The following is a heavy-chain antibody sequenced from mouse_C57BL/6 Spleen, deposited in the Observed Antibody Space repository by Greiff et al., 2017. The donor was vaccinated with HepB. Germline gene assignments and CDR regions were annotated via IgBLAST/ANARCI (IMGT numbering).Heavy chain of an antibody. D-gene: IGHD2-2*01. CDR3: TREEGYGYDGAWFAY. CDR2: ISSGGDYI. CDR1: GFTFSSYA. V-gene: IGHV5-9-1*02. J-gene: IGHJ3*01. Sequence: EVKLVESGEGLVKPGGSLKLSCAASGFTFSSYAMSWVRQTPEKRLEWVAYISSGGDYIYYADTVKGRFTISRDNARNTLYLQMSSLKSEDTAMYYCTREEGYGYDGAWFAYWGQGTLVTVSA.